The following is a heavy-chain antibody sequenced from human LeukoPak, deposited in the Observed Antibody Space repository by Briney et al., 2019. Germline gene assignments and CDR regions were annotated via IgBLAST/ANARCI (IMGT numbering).Heavy chain of an antibody. Sequence: ASVKVSCKASGYSFTGYYMHWVRQAPGQGLEWMGWINAGNGNTKYSQEFQDRVTITRDTSASTAYMEASSLRSEDMAVYYCARGGTSGYGQFNYHYYMDVWGKGTTVTVSS. D-gene: IGHD5-12*01. V-gene: IGHV1-3*03. CDR3: ARGGTSGYGQFNYHYYMDV. CDR2: INAGNGNT. CDR1: GYSFTGYY. J-gene: IGHJ6*03.